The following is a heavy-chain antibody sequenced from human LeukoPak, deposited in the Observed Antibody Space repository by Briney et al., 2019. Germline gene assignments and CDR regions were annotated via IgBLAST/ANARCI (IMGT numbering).Heavy chain of an antibody. Sequence: QPGRSLRLSCTASGFTFGDYAMSWVRQAPGKGLEWVGFIRSKAYGGTTEYAASVKGRFTISRDDSKSIAYLQMNSLKTEDTAVYYCTRARGVPAANLDYWGQGTLVTVSS. CDR3: TRARGVPAANLDY. CDR2: IRSKAYGGTT. D-gene: IGHD2-2*01. CDR1: GFTFGDYA. V-gene: IGHV3-49*04. J-gene: IGHJ4*02.